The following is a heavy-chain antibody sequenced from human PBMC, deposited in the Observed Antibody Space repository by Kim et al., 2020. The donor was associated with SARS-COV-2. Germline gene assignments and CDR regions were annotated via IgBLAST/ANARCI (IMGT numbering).Heavy chain of an antibody. J-gene: IGHJ6*02. CDR3: AREGGSSCRTQEGMDV. V-gene: IGHV1-3*01. D-gene: IGHD3-16*01. CDR1: GYTFTTYA. Sequence: ASVKVSCKSSGYTFTTYAMHWVRQAPGQRLEWMGWINCANGNTKYSQKFQGRVTITRDTSATSAYMELSSLRSEDTAVYYCAREGGSSCRTQEGMDVWGQ. CDR2: INCANGNT.